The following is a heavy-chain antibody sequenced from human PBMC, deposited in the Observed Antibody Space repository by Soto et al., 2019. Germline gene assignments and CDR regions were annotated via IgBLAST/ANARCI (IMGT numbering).Heavy chain of an antibody. Sequence: GASVKVSCKASGGTFSSYAISWVRQAPGQGLEWMGGIIPIFGTANYAQKFQGRVTITADESTSTAYMELSSLRSEDTAVYYCARVRYCTNGVCYDRGMDVWGQGTTVTVSS. CDR2: IIPIFGTA. CDR1: GGTFSSYA. V-gene: IGHV1-69*13. D-gene: IGHD2-8*01. J-gene: IGHJ6*02. CDR3: ARVRYCTNGVCYDRGMDV.